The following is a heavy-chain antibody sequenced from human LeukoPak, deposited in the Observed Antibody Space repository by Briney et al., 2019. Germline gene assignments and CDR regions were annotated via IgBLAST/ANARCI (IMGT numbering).Heavy chain of an antibody. CDR3: AKWGPHCVGDYCPALDS. CDR1: RFTFSNYW. CDR2: INQDGSKK. Sequence: PGGSLRLSCVASRFTFSNYWMSWVRQAPGKGLEWVANINQDGSKKVYADSMKGRFTISRDNAKESLYLQLNSLRADDTAVYYCAKWGPHCVGDYCPALDSWGQGTLVTVPS. J-gene: IGHJ4*02. V-gene: IGHV3-7*01. D-gene: IGHD2-21*02.